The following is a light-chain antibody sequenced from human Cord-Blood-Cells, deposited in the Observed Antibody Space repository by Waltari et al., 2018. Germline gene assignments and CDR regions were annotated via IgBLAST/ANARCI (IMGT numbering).Light chain of an antibody. V-gene: IGLV5-45*02. CDR3: MIWHSSSWV. CDR2: YKSDSDK. Sequence: QAVLTQPSSLSASPGASASLTCXXXSGXNVGXYRIYWYQQKPGSPPQYPLRYKSDSDKQQGSGVPSRFSGSKDASANAGILLISGLQSEDEADYYCMIWHSSSWVFGGGTKLTVL. CDR1: SGXNVGXYR. J-gene: IGLJ3*02.